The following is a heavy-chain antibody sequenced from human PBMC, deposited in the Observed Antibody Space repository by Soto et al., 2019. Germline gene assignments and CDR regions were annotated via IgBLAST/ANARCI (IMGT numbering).Heavy chain of an antibody. D-gene: IGHD2-15*01. Sequence: EVQLVESGGGLVQPGRSLRLSCAASGFTFDDYAMHWVRQAPGKGLEWVSGISWNSGSIGYADSVKGRFTISRDNAKNSGCLQVNSLSAEDTHFYYCAKEGGDWSGGSGSSFYSYMDVWGKGTTVTVS. CDR1: GFTFDDYA. CDR3: AKEGGDWSGGSGSSFYSYMDV. CDR2: ISWNSGSI. J-gene: IGHJ6*03. V-gene: IGHV3-9*01.